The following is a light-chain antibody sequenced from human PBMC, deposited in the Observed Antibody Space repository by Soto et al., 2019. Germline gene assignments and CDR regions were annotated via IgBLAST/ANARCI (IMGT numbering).Light chain of an antibody. CDR2: KAS. CDR3: QQFNSYPIT. V-gene: IGKV1-5*03. J-gene: IGKJ5*01. CDR1: QTISSW. Sequence: DIQMTQSPSTLSVSVGDRFTITCRASQTISSWLAWYQQKPGKAPKLLIYKASTLKSGVPSRFSGSGSGTEFTLTISGLQPDDFATYYCQQFNSYPITFGQGTRLEIK.